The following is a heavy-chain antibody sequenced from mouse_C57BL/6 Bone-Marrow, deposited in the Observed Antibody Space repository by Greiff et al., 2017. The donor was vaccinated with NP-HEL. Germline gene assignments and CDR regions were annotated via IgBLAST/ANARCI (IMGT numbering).Heavy chain of an antibody. V-gene: IGHV1-18*01. CDR3: ARRGLYYYGSSYYYYAMDY. CDR2: INPNNGGT. Sequence: VQLQQSGPELVKPGASVKIPCKASGYTFTDYNMDWVKQSHGKSLEWIGDINPNNGGTIYNQKFKGKATLTVDKSSSTAYMELRSLTYEDTAVYYCARRGLYYYGSSYYYYAMDYWGQGTSVTVSS. CDR1: GYTFTDYN. J-gene: IGHJ4*01. D-gene: IGHD1-1*01.